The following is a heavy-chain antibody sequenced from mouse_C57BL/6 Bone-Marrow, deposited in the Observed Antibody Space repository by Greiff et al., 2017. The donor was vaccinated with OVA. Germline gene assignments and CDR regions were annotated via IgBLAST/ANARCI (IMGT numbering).Heavy chain of an antibody. CDR1: GYTFTGYW. V-gene: IGHV1-9*01. J-gene: IGHJ2*01. Sequence: QVQLQQSGAELLKPGASVKLSCKATGYTFTGYWIEWVKQRPGHGLEWIGEILPGSGSTNYNEKFKGKATFTADTSSNTAYMQLSSLTTEDSAVYYCAREGVWLRRSYFDYWGQGTTLTVSS. CDR3: AREGVWLRRSYFDY. D-gene: IGHD2-2*01. CDR2: ILPGSGST.